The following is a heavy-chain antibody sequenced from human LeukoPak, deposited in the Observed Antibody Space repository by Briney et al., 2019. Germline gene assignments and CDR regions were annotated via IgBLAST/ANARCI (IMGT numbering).Heavy chain of an antibody. CDR2: ISSSSSYI. D-gene: IGHD4-11*01. Sequence: GGSLRLSCAASGFTFSSYSMNWVRQAPGKGLEWVSSISSSSSYIYYADSVKGRFTISRDNAKNSLYLQMNSLRAEDTAVYYCARDLNPSTVAPGYWGQGTLVTVSS. J-gene: IGHJ4*02. CDR3: ARDLNPSTVAPGY. CDR1: GFTFSSYS. V-gene: IGHV3-21*01.